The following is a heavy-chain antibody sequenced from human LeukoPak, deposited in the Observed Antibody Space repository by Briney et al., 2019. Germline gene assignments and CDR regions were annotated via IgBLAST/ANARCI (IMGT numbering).Heavy chain of an antibody. Sequence: PSETLSLTCAVAGGSFSGHYWNWIRQPPGKGLEWIGEINPGGSTNYNPSLKSRVTISVDTSQNQFSLRLSSVTAADTAVYYCARGRYVTTRGGAAAGFLDYWGQGTLVTVST. CDR1: GGSFSGHY. D-gene: IGHD6-13*01. J-gene: IGHJ4*02. CDR3: ARGRYVTTRGGAAAGFLDY. V-gene: IGHV4-34*01. CDR2: INPGGST.